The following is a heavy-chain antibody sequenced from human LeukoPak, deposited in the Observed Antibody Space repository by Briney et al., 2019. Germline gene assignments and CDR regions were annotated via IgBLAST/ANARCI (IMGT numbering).Heavy chain of an antibody. V-gene: IGHV3-64D*06. J-gene: IGHJ4*02. Sequence: GGSLRLSCSVSGGSISDLTMHWVRQAPGKGLEYVSVVNTDGGSTHYGDSVRGRFTVSRDNSKNAVYLQMSSLTSDDTAVYYCARDLWGFDYWGQGTLVTVSS. CDR1: GGSISDLT. CDR3: ARDLWGFDY. CDR2: VNTDGGST. D-gene: IGHD7-27*01.